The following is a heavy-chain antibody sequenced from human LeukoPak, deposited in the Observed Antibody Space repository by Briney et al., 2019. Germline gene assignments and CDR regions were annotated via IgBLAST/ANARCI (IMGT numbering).Heavy chain of an antibody. CDR2: ISYDGSNK. Sequence: GGSLRLSCAASGFTFSSYAMHWVRQAPGKGLEWVAVISYDGSNKYYADSVKGRFTISRDNSKNTLYLQINSLRAEDTAVYYCARPLYERGYSYGYLDYWGQGTLVTVSS. CDR3: ARPLYERGYSYGYLDY. D-gene: IGHD5-18*01. V-gene: IGHV3-30*04. CDR1: GFTFSSYA. J-gene: IGHJ4*02.